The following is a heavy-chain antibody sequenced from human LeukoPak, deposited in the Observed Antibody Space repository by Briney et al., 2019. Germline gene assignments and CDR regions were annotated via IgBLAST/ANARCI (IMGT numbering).Heavy chain of an antibody. V-gene: IGHV3-30-3*01. J-gene: IGHJ5*02. Sequence: GGSLRLSCAASGFTFRTYTMHWVRQAPGKGLEWVASISYDGYYKYYAESVKGPFIISRDNSKNTLYLQINSLRADDTAGYYCGSAGAVTERFVHWGEGTLVIVSS. D-gene: IGHD4-23*01. CDR3: GSAGAVTERFVH. CDR2: ISYDGYYK. CDR1: GFTFRTYT.